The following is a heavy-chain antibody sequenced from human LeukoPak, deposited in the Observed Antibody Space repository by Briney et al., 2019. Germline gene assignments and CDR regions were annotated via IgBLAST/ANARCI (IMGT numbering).Heavy chain of an antibody. CDR1: GFSFSHYW. CDR2: IKQDGSEK. CDR3: ARVDGSSSCPDY. V-gene: IGHV3-7*01. D-gene: IGHD6-13*01. J-gene: IGHJ4*02. Sequence: GGSLRLSCAASGFSFSHYWMTWVRHAPGKGLEWVANIKQDGSEKYYVDSVEGRFTISRDNAKYSLFLHLNSLRVEDTAVYYCARVDGSSSCPDYWGQGTLVTVSS.